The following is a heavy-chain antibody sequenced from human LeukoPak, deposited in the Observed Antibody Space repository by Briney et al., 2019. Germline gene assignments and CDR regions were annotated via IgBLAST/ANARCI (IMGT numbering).Heavy chain of an antibody. CDR3: GRHQHSGSYGAFDI. CDR1: GYTFTAYW. D-gene: IGHD1-26*01. V-gene: IGHV5-51*01. CDR2: IHPGDSDT. Sequence: PGESLQISCQGSGYTFTAYWIGWVRQMPGKGLEWVGIIHPGDSDTRYSPSFQGQVTISADKSITTASLQWSSLKASDTAMYYCGRHQHSGSYGAFDIWGQGTMVTVSS. J-gene: IGHJ3*02.